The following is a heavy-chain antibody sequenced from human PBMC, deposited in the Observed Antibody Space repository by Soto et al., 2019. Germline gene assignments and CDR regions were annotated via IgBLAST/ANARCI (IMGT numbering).Heavy chain of an antibody. Sequence: ASLQVSCKDSGYTFTSYGISWVRQAPGQGLEWMGWISAYNGNTNYAQKLQGRVTMTTDTSTSTAYMELRSLRSDDTAVYYCARAALVYGVADYWGQGTLVTVSS. CDR1: GYTFTSYG. J-gene: IGHJ4*02. CDR3: ARAALVYGVADY. CDR2: ISAYNGNT. D-gene: IGHD4-17*01. V-gene: IGHV1-18*01.